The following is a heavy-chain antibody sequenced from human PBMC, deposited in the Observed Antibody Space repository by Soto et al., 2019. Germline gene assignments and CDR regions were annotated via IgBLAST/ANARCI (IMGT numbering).Heavy chain of an antibody. D-gene: IGHD2-15*01. J-gene: IGHJ2*01. V-gene: IGHV3-21*01. CDR2: ISSSSSYI. Sequence: EVQLVESGGGLVKPGGSLRLSCAASGFTFSSYSMNWVRQAPGKGLEWVSSISSSSSYIYYADSVKGRFTISRDNAKNSLYLQMNSRRAEDTAVYYCARGGYCSGGSCRDWYFDLWGRGTLVTVSS. CDR3: ARGGYCSGGSCRDWYFDL. CDR1: GFTFSSYS.